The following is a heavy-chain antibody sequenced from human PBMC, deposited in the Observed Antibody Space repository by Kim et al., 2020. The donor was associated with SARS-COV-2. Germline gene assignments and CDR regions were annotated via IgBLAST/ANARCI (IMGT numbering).Heavy chain of an antibody. V-gene: IGHV3-21*01. CDR2: ISSSSSYI. CDR3: ARASGEGYCSGGSCYFAGGFDY. CDR1: GFTFSSYS. Sequence: GGSLRLSCAASGFTFSSYSMNWVRQAPGKGLEWVSSISSSSSYIYYADSVKGRFTISRDNAKNSLYLQMNSLRAEDTAVYYCARASGEGYCSGGSCYFAGGFDYWGQGTLVTVSS. D-gene: IGHD2-15*01. J-gene: IGHJ4*02.